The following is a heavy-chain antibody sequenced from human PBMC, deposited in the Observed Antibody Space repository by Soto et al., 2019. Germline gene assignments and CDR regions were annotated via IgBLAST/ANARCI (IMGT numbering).Heavy chain of an antibody. CDR2: ISYDGSNK. V-gene: IGHV3-30*03. D-gene: IGHD1-1*01. CDR3: ASEKGQRETYYDYMDV. Sequence: QVQLVESGGGVVQPGRSLRLSCAASGFTFSSYGMHWVRQAPGKGLEWGAVISYDGSNKYYADSVKGQFTISRDNSKNTLYLQMNSLRAEDTAVYYCASEKGQRETYYDYMDVWGKGTTVTVSS. J-gene: IGHJ6*03. CDR1: GFTFSSYG.